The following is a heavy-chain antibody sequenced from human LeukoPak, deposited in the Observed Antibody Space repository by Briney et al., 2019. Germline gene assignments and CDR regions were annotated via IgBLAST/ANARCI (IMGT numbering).Heavy chain of an antibody. Sequence: GGSLRLSCAASGFTFNTYTMNWVRQAPGKGLEWVSYISGSSGIIDYADSVRGRFTISRDNAKNLLYLQMNSLRAEDTAVYYCARMGLDSSGYLPYFDYWGQGTLVTVSS. CDR3: ARMGLDSSGYLPYFDY. V-gene: IGHV3-48*01. J-gene: IGHJ4*02. CDR1: GFTFNTYT. CDR2: ISGSSGII. D-gene: IGHD3-22*01.